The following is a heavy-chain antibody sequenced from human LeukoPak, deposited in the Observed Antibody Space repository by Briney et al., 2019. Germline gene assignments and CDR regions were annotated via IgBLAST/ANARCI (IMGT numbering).Heavy chain of an antibody. V-gene: IGHV1-69*01. CDR3: AREGYYDGSGYYSRAHFDY. D-gene: IGHD3-22*01. Sequence: SVKVSCKASGGTFPNFAFSWVRQAPGQGLEWLGVIIPVFGTTFYAQNFQGRVTITADEPTNTAFLELSSLRSEDTALYYCAREGYYDGSGYYSRAHFDYWGQGTQVTVSS. CDR2: IIPVFGTT. CDR1: GGTFPNFA. J-gene: IGHJ4*02.